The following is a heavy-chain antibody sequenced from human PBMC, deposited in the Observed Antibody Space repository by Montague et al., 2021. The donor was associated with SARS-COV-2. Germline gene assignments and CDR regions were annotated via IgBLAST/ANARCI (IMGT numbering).Heavy chain of an antibody. CDR1: GFNFTNYA. CDR3: ARDPRGYGDYFYDY. Sequence: SMRLSCAASGFNFTNYAMDWVRQAPGKGLEWVSFITSSGTITYYADSVRGRFTISRDNAKNSLSLHMNSLRAEDTAVYYCARDPRGYGDYFYDYWGQGTLVTVSS. D-gene: IGHD4-17*01. J-gene: IGHJ4*02. CDR2: ITSSGTIT. V-gene: IGHV3-48*01.